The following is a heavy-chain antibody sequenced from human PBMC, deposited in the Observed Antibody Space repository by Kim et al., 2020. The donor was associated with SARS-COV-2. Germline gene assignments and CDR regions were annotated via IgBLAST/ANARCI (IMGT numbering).Heavy chain of an antibody. V-gene: IGHV3-30*04. J-gene: IGHJ4*01. CDR3: ASALQWVIAASPIDY. Sequence: GGSLRLSCAASGFTFSSYAMHWVRQAPGKGLDWVAVTSYDGSQTYYADSVRGRFIISRDNSRNTLYLHMNSLRPEDMAVYYCASALQWVIAASPIDYCG. CDR2: TSYDGSQT. D-gene: IGHD2-21*01. CDR1: GFTFSSYA.